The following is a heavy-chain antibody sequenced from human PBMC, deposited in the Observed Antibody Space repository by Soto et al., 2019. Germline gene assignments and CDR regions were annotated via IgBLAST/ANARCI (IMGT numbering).Heavy chain of an antibody. J-gene: IGHJ4*02. V-gene: IGHV4-31*03. Sequence: QVQLQESGPGLVKPSQTLSLTCTVSGGSISSGGTGSYWTRLRQLPGKGLEWIVYIYSTGNTYYTPSLKSRPTTSIDTSENQFSLKLPSVTAADTAVYFCASGHDASKVRYWGPGTLVTVPS. D-gene: IGHD2-2*01. CDR2: IYSTGNT. CDR1: GGSISSGGTGSY. CDR3: ASGHDASKVRY.